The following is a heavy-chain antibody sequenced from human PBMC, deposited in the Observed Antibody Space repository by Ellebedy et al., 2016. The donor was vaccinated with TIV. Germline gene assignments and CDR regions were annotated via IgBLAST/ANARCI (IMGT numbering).Heavy chain of an antibody. D-gene: IGHD1-26*01. V-gene: IGHV4-34*01. J-gene: IGHJ4*02. CDR2: INHSGST. Sequence: SETLSLTXAVYGGSFSGYYWSWIRQPPGKGLEWIGEINHSGSTNYNPSLKSRVTISVDTSKNQFSLKLSSVTAADTAVYYCARVNRRGWEVDYWGQGTLVTVSS. CDR3: ARVNRRGWEVDY. CDR1: GGSFSGYY.